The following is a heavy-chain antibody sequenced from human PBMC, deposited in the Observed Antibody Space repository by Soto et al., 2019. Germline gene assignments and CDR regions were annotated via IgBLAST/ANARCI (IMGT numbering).Heavy chain of an antibody. CDR1: GFTFSSYA. CDR3: VTGWSPHGYSGLRNHYYYGLDV. V-gene: IGHV3-23*01. Sequence: PGGSLRLSCAASGFTFSSYAMSWVRQAPGKGLAWVSAISGSGGSTYYADSVKGRVTISRDNSRSTLYLQIHSLRGEDTATFFCVTGWSPHGYSGLRNHYYYGLDVWGQGTTVTVS. CDR2: ISGSGGST. D-gene: IGHD2-15*01. J-gene: IGHJ6*02.